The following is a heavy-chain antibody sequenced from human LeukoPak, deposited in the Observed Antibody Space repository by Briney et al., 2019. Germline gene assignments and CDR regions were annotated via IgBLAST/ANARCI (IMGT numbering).Heavy chain of an antibody. CDR2: ISYDGSNK. CDR3: AKDPTDTAMVTNDY. V-gene: IGHV3-30*18. Sequence: GGSLRLSCAASGFTFSSYGMHWVRQAPGKGLEWVAVISYDGSNKYYADSVKGRFTISRDNSKNTLYLQMNSLRAEDTAVYYCAKDPTDTAMVTNDYWGQGTLVTVSS. CDR1: GFTFSSYG. D-gene: IGHD5-18*01. J-gene: IGHJ4*02.